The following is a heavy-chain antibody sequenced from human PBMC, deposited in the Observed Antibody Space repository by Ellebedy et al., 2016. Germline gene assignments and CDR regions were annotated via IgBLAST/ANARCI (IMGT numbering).Heavy chain of an antibody. V-gene: IGHV1-46*01. CDR3: AKTSGWGYGEN. Sequence: ASVKVSXKASGYTFTSYFLHWVRQAPGQGLEWMGIINPSSGGTTYAQKFQGRVAMTRSSNTAYMDLRSLRSDDTAMYYCAKTSGWGYGENWGQGTLVTVSS. CDR1: GYTFTSYF. D-gene: IGHD3-10*01. CDR2: INPSSGGT. J-gene: IGHJ4*02.